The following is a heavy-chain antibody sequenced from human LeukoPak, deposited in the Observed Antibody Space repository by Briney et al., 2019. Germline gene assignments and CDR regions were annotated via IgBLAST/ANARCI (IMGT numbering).Heavy chain of an antibody. J-gene: IGHJ4*02. CDR1: GFSLSTSGMC. CDR2: IDWDDDK. V-gene: IGHV2-70*11. CDR3: ARTYYDSSGYLFDY. D-gene: IGHD3-22*01. Sequence: SGPALVKPTQTLTLTCTFSGFSLSTSGMCVIWIRQPPGKALEWLARIDWDDDKYYSTSLKTRLTISKDTSKNQVVLTMTNMDPVDTATYYCARTYYDSSGYLFDYWGQGTLVTVSS.